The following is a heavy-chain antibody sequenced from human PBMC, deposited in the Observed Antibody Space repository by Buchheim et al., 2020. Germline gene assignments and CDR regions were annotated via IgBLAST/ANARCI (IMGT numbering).Heavy chain of an antibody. CDR3: TRPGWELLSYSYYYYMDV. V-gene: IGHV3-73*02. CDR2: IRSKANSYAT. CDR1: GFTFSGSA. J-gene: IGHJ6*03. D-gene: IGHD1-26*01. Sequence: EVQLVESGGGLVQPGGSLKLSCAASGFTFSGSAMHWVRQASGKGLEWVGRIRSKANSYATAYAASVKGRVTISRDDSKNTAYLQMNSLKTEDTAVYYCTRPGWELLSYSYYYYMDVWGKGTT.